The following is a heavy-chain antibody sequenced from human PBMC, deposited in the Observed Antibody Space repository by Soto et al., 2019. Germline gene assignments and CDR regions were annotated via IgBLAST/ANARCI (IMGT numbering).Heavy chain of an antibody. J-gene: IGHJ5*02. CDR2: ISYDGSNK. CDR3: ARYYDSSGYYILWFDP. Sequence: GSLRLSCAASGFTFCSYAMHWVRQAPGKGLEWVAVISYDGSNKYYADSVKGRFTISRDNSKNTLYLQMNSLRAEDTAVYYCARYYDSSGYYILWFDPWGQGTLVTVSS. D-gene: IGHD3-22*01. V-gene: IGHV3-30-3*01. CDR1: GFTFCSYA.